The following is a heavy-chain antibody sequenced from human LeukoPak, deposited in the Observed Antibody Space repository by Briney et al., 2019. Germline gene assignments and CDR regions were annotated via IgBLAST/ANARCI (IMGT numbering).Heavy chain of an antibody. D-gene: IGHD3-10*01. Sequence: PSETLSLTCTVSGGSISSGDYYWSWICQPPGKGLEWIGYIYYSGSTYYNPSLKSRVTISVDTSKNQFSLKLSSVTAADTAVYYCASTAVYYYGSGSYYPMFYDYWGQGTLVTVSS. CDR3: ASTAVYYYGSGSYYPMFYDY. CDR2: IYYSGST. J-gene: IGHJ4*02. CDR1: GGSISSGDYY. V-gene: IGHV4-30-4*01.